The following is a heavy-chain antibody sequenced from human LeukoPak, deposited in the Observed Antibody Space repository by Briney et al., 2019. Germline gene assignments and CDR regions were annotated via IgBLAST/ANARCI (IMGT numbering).Heavy chain of an antibody. CDR2: IYYSGST. V-gene: IGHV4-59*01. Sequence: SSETLSLTCTVSGGSISSYYWSWIRQPPGKGLEWIGYIYYSGSTNYNPSLKSRVTISVDTSKNQFSLKLSSVTAADTAVYYRARDKGGEGPDYWGQGTLVTVSS. CDR3: ARDKGGEGPDY. D-gene: IGHD3-16*01. J-gene: IGHJ4*02. CDR1: GGSISSYY.